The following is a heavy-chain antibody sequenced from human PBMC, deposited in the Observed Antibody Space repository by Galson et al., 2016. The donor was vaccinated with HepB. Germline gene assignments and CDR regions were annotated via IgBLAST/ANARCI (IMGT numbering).Heavy chain of an antibody. CDR1: GFTFSTSA. J-gene: IGHJ5*02. CDR2: IIVGSGQT. V-gene: IGHV1-58*01. Sequence: SVKVSCKASGFTFSTSAVQWVRQARGQPLEWIGWIIVGSGQTNYARKFQEGVTITGDMSTSTAYMELSSLRPEDTAVYYCAAERYSGGCCWFDPWGQGTLVTVSS. D-gene: IGHD2-15*01. CDR3: AAERYSGGCCWFDP.